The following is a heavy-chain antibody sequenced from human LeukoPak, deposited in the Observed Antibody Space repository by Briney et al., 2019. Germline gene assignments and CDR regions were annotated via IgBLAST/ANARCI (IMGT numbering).Heavy chain of an antibody. CDR1: GFTFSSYG. CDR2: IWYDGSNK. D-gene: IGHD5-24*01. CDR3: AKEVEPRWLPSPAVYFDY. V-gene: IGHV3-33*06. Sequence: HPGGSLRLSCAASGFTFSSYGMHWVRQAPGKGLEWVAVIWYDGSNKYYADSVKGRFTISSDNSKNTLYLQMNSLRAEDTAGYYCAKEVEPRWLPSPAVYFDYWGQGTLVTVSS. J-gene: IGHJ4*02.